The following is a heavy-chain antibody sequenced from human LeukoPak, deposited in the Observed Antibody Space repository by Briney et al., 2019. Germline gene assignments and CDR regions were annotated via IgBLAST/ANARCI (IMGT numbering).Heavy chain of an antibody. D-gene: IGHD6-19*01. CDR2: IYYSGST. J-gene: IGHJ4*02. Sequence: GSLRLSCAASGFTFSSYAMSWVRQPPGKGLEWIGYIYYSGSTNYNPSLKSRITISVDTSKNQFSLKLSSVIAADTAVYYCARVRYSSGWYLADYWGQGTLVTVSS. CDR1: GFTFSSYA. V-gene: IGHV4-59*01. CDR3: ARVRYSSGWYLADY.